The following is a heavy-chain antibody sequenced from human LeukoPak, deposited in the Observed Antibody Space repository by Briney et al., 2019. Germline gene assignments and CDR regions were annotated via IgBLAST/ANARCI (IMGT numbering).Heavy chain of an antibody. CDR2: IYPGDSDT. CDR1: GYSFTNYW. CDR3: ARRSSDAGANDAFDI. J-gene: IGHJ3*02. D-gene: IGHD7-27*01. Sequence: GESLKISCEASGYSFTNYWIGWVRQMPEKGLEWMGIIYPGDSDTRYSPSFQGQVTISADKSISSIYVQWSSLKASDTAMYYCARRSSDAGANDAFDIWGQGTMVTVSS. V-gene: IGHV5-51*01.